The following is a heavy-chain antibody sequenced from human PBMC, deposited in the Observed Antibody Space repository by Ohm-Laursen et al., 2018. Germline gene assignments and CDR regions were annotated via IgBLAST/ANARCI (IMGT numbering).Heavy chain of an antibody. CDR2: ISSSGINV. V-gene: IGHV3-48*03. Sequence: SLRLSCTASGFILISYEMNWVRQAPGKGLEWVSYISSSGINVYYADSVKGRFTISRDNAKNSLYLQMNSLRGEDTAVYYCARASRDAFDVWGQGTVVTVSS. CDR1: GFILISYE. CDR3: ARASRDAFDV. J-gene: IGHJ3*01.